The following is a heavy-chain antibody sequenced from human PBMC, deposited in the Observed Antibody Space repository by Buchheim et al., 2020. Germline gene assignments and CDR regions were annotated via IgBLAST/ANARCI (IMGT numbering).Heavy chain of an antibody. CDR1: GGSISSYY. D-gene: IGHD1-26*01. Sequence: QVQLQESGPGLVKPSETLSLTCTVSGGSISSYYWSWIRQPPGKGLEWIGYIYYSGSTNYNPSLKSRVTISVDTSKNQFSLKLSSVTAADTAVYYCARLGGGSYPIPDYWGQGTL. CDR3: ARLGGGSYPIPDY. V-gene: IGHV4-59*08. CDR2: IYYSGST. J-gene: IGHJ4*02.